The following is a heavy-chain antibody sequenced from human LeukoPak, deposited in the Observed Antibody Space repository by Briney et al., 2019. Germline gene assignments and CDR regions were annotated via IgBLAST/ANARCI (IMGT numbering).Heavy chain of an antibody. D-gene: IGHD5-24*01. CDR3: ARTVEGHFDF. CDR2: ISTAGNPI. V-gene: IGHV3-21*01. CDR1: AFTFKTYT. Sequence: PGGSLRLSCVTSAFTFKTYTLNWVRQTPGKGLEWLSYISTAGNPINYADSVRGRFTISRDNAKNSLYLYMNSLTPEDTAVYYCARTVEGHFDFRGQGTLVTVSS. J-gene: IGHJ4*02.